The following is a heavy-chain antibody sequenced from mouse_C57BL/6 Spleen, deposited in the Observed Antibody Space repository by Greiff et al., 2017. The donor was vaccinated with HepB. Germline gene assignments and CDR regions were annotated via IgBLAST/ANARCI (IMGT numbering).Heavy chain of an antibody. J-gene: IGHJ2*01. CDR3: ARWLLLRYYFDY. Sequence: VMLVESGAELVRPGASVKLSCKASGYTFTDYYINWVKQRPGQGLEWIARIYPGSGNTYYNEKFKGKATLTAEKSSSTAYMQLSSLTSEDSAVYFCARWLLLRYYFDYWGQGTTLTVSS. D-gene: IGHD1-1*01. CDR2: IYPGSGNT. V-gene: IGHV1-76*01. CDR1: GYTFTDYY.